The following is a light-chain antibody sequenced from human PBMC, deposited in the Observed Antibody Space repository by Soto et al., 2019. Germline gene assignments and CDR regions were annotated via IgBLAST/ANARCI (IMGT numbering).Light chain of an antibody. CDR2: GAS. V-gene: IGKV3-20*01. Sequence: EIVLTQSPGTLSLSPGERATLSCRASQSVSSSYLAWYQQKPGQAPRLLIYGASSRATGIPDRFSGSGSGTDFTLTISRLEPEDFAVYYCQQRSDRLSFGGGTVVEI. J-gene: IGKJ4*01. CDR1: QSVSSSY. CDR3: QQRSDRLS.